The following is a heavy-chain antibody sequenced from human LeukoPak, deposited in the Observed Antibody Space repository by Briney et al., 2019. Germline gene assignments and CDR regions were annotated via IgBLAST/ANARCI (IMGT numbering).Heavy chain of an antibody. CDR1: GFTFSNYG. J-gene: IGHJ4*02. V-gene: IGHV3-30*18. CDR3: AKLSGGWNWGYFDY. Sequence: PGGCLRLSCAASGFTFSNYGVDWVRQAPGNGLERVAVISYDGSNKNYADSVKGRFTISRDNSKNTLYLQMNSLRAEDTAVYYCAKLSGGWNWGYFDYWGQGTLVTVSS. D-gene: IGHD6-19*01. CDR2: ISYDGSNK.